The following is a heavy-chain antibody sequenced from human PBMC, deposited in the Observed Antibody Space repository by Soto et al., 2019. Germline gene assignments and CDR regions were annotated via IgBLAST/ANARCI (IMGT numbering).Heavy chain of an antibody. CDR1: FS. D-gene: IGHD1-7*01. CDR3: ARESGENWTYEAH. Sequence: FSWSWIRQPAGKGLEWIGRITVNGNTQYNPSFRSRVTMSMDTSRNQFSLNLQSATAADTALNYCARESGENWTYEAHWGQGTLVTVSS. CDR2: ITVNGNT. J-gene: IGHJ1*01. V-gene: IGHV4-4*07.